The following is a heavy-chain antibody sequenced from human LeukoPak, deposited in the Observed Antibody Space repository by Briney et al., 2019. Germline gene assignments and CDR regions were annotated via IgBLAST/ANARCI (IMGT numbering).Heavy chain of an antibody. J-gene: IGHJ4*02. CDR1: GGSFSGYY. CDR2: INHSGST. CDR3: ARGHPGPLGYCSGGSCSRGYFDY. Sequence: PSETLSLTCAVYGGSFSGYYWGWIRQPPGKGLEWIGEINHSGSTNYNPSLKSRVTISVDTSKNQFSLKLSSVTAADTAVYYCARGHPGPLGYCSGGSCSRGYFDYWGQGTLVTVSS. V-gene: IGHV4-34*01. D-gene: IGHD2-15*01.